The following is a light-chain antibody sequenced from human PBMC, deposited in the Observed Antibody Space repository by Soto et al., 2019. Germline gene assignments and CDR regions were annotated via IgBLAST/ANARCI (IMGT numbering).Light chain of an antibody. CDR1: QSVSSY. V-gene: IGKV3-11*01. Sequence: EIVLTQSPATLSLSPGERATLSCRASQSVSSYLAWYQQKPGQAPRLLIYDTSNRATGIPARFSGSGSVTDSALTISSLEPEELAVYYCQHRSIWPLTFGGGTKVEIK. CDR2: DTS. CDR3: QHRSIWPLT. J-gene: IGKJ4*01.